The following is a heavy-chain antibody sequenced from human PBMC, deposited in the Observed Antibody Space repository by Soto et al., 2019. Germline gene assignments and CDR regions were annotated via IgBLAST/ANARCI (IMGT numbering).Heavy chain of an antibody. J-gene: IGHJ3*02. D-gene: IGHD6-19*01. CDR1: GDSVSSNSAA. CDR3: ASDRAGYSSGWFAFDI. CDR2: TYYRTKWYN. Sequence: SETLSLTCAISGDSVSSNSAAWNWIRQSPSRGLEWLGRTYYRTKWYNDYAVSVKSRITINPDTSNNQFSLQLKSVTPEDTAGYYCASDRAGYSSGWFAFDIWGQGTMVAVSS. V-gene: IGHV6-1*01.